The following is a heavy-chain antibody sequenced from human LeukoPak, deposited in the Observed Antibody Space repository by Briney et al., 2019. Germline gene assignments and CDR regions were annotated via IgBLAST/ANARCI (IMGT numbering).Heavy chain of an antibody. D-gene: IGHD6-13*01. CDR1: GGTHCSYA. Sequence: ASVQVSCKASGGTHCSYAISWVGQAPGQGLEGMGGTIPIFGTANYAQKFRGRVTITADESTSTAYMELSSLRSEDTAVYDCARAHSSSWDEDYYFDMDVWGKGTTVTISS. V-gene: IGHV1-69*13. J-gene: IGHJ6*03. CDR3: ARAHSSSWDEDYYFDMDV. CDR2: TIPIFGTA.